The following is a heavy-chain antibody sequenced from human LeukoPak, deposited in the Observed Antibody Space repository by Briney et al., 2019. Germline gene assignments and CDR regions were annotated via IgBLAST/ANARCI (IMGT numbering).Heavy chain of an antibody. CDR2: IRYDGSNK. CDR3: AKEGYSSSLYYFDY. Sequence: GGSLRLSCAASGFTFSSFGMHWVRQAPGKGLEWVAFIRYDGSNKYYADSVKGRFTISRDNSKNTLYLQMNSLRAEDTAVYYCAKEGYSSSLYYFDYWGQGTLVTVSS. V-gene: IGHV3-30*02. CDR1: GFTFSSFG. D-gene: IGHD6-13*01. J-gene: IGHJ4*02.